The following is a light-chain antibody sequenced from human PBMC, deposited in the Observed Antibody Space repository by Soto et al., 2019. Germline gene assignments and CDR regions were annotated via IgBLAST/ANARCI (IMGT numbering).Light chain of an antibody. Sequence: QSVLTQSPSASASLGASVKLTCTLSSGHSNYAIAWHQQQPEKGPRYLMRINSDGSHNKGDGIPDRFSASSSGSERYLTISSLQPEDEADYFCQTWASGIRLFGGGTKLTVL. V-gene: IGLV4-69*01. CDR1: SGHSNYA. J-gene: IGLJ3*02. CDR3: QTWASGIRL. CDR2: INSDGSH.